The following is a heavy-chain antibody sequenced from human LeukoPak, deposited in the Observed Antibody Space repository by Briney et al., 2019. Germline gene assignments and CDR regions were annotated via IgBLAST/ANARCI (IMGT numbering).Heavy chain of an antibody. CDR3: ARGGGYYDSSGYHDAFDI. J-gene: IGHJ3*02. V-gene: IGHV3-7*03. D-gene: IGHD3-22*01. CDR2: IDQDGSEK. Sequence: PGGSLRLSCAASAFTFSSYWMSWVRQAPGNGLEWVANIDQDGSEKYYVESMKGRITISRDTDKNSLYLQMNSLRAEDTAVYYCARGGGYYDSSGYHDAFDIWGQGTMVTVSS. CDR1: AFTFSSYW.